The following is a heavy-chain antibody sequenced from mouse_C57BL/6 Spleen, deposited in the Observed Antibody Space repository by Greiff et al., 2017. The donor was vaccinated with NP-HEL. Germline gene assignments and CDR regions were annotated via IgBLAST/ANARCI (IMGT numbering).Heavy chain of an antibody. Sequence: EVNVVESGEGLVKPGGSLKLSCAASGFTFSSYAMSWVRQTPEKRLEWVAYISSGGDYIYYADTVKGRFTISRDNARNTLYLQMSSLKSEDTAMYYCTRAYDGYSDYWGQGATLTVSS. D-gene: IGHD2-3*01. J-gene: IGHJ2*01. CDR2: ISSGGDYI. CDR3: TRAYDGYSDY. CDR1: GFTFSSYA. V-gene: IGHV5-9-1*02.